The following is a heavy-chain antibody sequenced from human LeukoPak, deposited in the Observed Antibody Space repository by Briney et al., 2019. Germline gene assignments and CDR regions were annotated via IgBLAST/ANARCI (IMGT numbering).Heavy chain of an antibody. CDR2: IYSAGDK. V-gene: IGHV3-66*01. CDR1: GFALSTNY. J-gene: IGHJ4*02. CDR3: ARAALEFDNSGRGC. Sequence: GGSLRLSCAASGFALSTNYMTWVRQAPGKGLEWVSLIYSAGDKYYADSVKGRFTISRDNFKNTLYLQMDSLRAEDTAVYHCARAALEFDNSGRGCWGRGTLVTVSS. D-gene: IGHD3-22*01.